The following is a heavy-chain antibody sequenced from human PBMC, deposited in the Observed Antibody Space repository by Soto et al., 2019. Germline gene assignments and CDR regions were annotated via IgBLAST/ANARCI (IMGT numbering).Heavy chain of an antibody. J-gene: IGHJ6*02. D-gene: IGHD3-16*01. V-gene: IGHV1-18*01. CDR1: GYTFTSYG. CDR2: ISAYNGNT. Sequence: ASVKVSCKASGYTFTSYGISWVRQAPGQGLEWMGWISAYNGNTNYAQKLQGRVTMTTDTSTSTAYMELRSLRSDDTAVYYCARFYDYVWGSRRYYYYGMDVWGQGTTVTVSS. CDR3: ARFYDYVWGSRRYYYYGMDV.